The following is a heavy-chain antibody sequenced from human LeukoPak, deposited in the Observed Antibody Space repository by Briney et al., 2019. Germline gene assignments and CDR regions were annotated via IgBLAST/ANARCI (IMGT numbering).Heavy chain of an antibody. CDR2: ISSTSSYI. Sequence: GGSLRLSCAASGFTFSDYYMSWIRQAPGKGLEWVSYISSTSSYINYADSVKGRFTISRDNAKNSLFLQMNSLRAGDTAVYYCARVLRSAAPYYYYYYGMDVWGQGTTVTVSS. CDR1: GFTFSDYY. CDR3: ARVLRSAAPYYYYYYGMDV. V-gene: IGHV3-11*06. D-gene: IGHD2-2*01. J-gene: IGHJ6*02.